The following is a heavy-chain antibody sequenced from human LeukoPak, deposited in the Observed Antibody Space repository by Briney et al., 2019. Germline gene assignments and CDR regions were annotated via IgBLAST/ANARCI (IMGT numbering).Heavy chain of an antibody. Sequence: GGSLRLSCAASGFTFSSYSMNWVRQAPGKGLEWVSSISSSSSYIYYAHSVKGRFTISRDNAKNSLYLQMNSLRAEDTAVYYCARGPNYYDSSGYYPGTDYWGQGTLVTVSS. J-gene: IGHJ4*02. CDR2: ISSSSSYI. V-gene: IGHV3-21*01. D-gene: IGHD3-22*01. CDR1: GFTFSSYS. CDR3: ARGPNYYDSSGYYPGTDY.